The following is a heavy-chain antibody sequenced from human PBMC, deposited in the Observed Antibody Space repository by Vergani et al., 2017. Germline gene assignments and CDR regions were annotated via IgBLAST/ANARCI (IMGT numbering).Heavy chain of an antibody. J-gene: IGHJ4*02. CDR1: GFTFSSYA. V-gene: IGHV3-23*01. CDR3: AKDGPGIAARPRDFDY. Sequence: EVQLLESGGGLVQPGGSLRLSCAASGFTFSSYAMSWVRQAPGKGLEWVSAISGSGGSTYYADSVKGRFTISRDNSKSTLYLQMNSLRAEDTAVYYCAKDGPGIAARPRDFDYWGQGTLVTVSS. CDR2: ISGSGGST. D-gene: IGHD6-6*01.